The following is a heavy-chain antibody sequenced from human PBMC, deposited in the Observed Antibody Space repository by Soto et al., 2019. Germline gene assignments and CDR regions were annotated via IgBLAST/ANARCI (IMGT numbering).Heavy chain of an antibody. Sequence: SETLSLTCTASGGSISRYYSRWIRQPPGKGLEWIGYMYNTGSTVYNPPFKSRVTISVDTSKNQFSLKLNSVTAADTAVYYCARDLWGYCGTDCYPLDVWGQGTTVTVS. CDR2: MYNTGST. CDR3: ARDLWGYCGTDCYPLDV. D-gene: IGHD2-21*02. J-gene: IGHJ6*02. CDR1: GGSISRYY. V-gene: IGHV4-59*01.